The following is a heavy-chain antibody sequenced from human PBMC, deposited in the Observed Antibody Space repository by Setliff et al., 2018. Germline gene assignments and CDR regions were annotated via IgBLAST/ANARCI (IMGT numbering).Heavy chain of an antibody. V-gene: IGHV1-69*05. CDR3: ARMFHCSGGSCYSGY. J-gene: IGHJ4*02. CDR2: IIPIFGTA. CDR1: GGTFSSYA. Sequence: SVKVSCKASGGTFSSYAISWVRQAPGQGLGWMGGIIPIFGTANYAQKFQGRVTITTDESTSTAYMELSSLRSEDTAVYYCARMFHCSGGSCYSGYWGQGTLVTVSS. D-gene: IGHD2-15*01.